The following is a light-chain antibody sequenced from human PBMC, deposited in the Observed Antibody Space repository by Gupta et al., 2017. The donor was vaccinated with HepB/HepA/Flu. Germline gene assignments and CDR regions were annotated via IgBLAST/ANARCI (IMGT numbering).Light chain of an antibody. CDR2: LGS. CDR1: QSLLHSNGYKY. CDR3: MQTLETPLT. Sequence: VMTQSPLSLPVTPGEPASISCKSSQSLLHSNGYKYLDWYLQKPGQAPQLLIFLGSNRASGVPDRFSGSGSGTDFTLKINKVEAEDVGVYYCMQTLETPLTFGGGTKVEIK. J-gene: IGKJ4*01. V-gene: IGKV2-28*01.